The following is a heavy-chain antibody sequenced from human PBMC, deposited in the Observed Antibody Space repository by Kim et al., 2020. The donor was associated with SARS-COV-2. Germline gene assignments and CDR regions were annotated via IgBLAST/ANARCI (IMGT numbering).Heavy chain of an antibody. V-gene: IGHV3-74*01. CDR3: VRASSTVPNLVDD. J-gene: IGHJ4*02. D-gene: IGHD4-17*01. CDR1: GFTFSSSW. CDR2: INGDGSST. Sequence: GGSLRLSCAASGFTFSSSWMHWVRQAPGKGRLWVSRINGDGSSTNYADSVKGRFTISRDNAKNTLYLQMNSLRAEDTAVVYCVRASSTVPNLVDDWGQGTLVTVSS.